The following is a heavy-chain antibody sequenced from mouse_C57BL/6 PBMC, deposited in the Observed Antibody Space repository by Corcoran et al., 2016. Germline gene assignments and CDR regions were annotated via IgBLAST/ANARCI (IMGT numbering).Heavy chain of an antibody. V-gene: IGHV1-26*01. Sequence: EVQLQQSGPELVKPGASVKISCKASGYTFTDYYMNWVKQSHGKSLEWIGDINPNNGGTSYNQKFKGKATLTVDKSSSTAYMELRSLTSEDSAVYYCARWDTTVVGPFAYWGQGTLVTVSA. D-gene: IGHD1-1*01. CDR1: GYTFTDYY. CDR2: INPNNGGT. J-gene: IGHJ3*01. CDR3: ARWDTTVVGPFAY.